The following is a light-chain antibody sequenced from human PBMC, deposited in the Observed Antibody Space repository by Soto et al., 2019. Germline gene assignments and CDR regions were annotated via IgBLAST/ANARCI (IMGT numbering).Light chain of an antibody. J-gene: IGLJ1*01. CDR3: SSYTSSIYV. V-gene: IGLV2-14*01. CDR1: SSDVGGYNY. CDR2: EVS. Sequence: QSVLTQPASVSGSPGQSITISCTGTSSDVGGYNYVSWYQQHPGKVPKLMIYEVSNRPSGVSNRFSGSKSGNTVSLTISGLQAEDEADYYCSSYTSSIYVFGTGTKLTVL.